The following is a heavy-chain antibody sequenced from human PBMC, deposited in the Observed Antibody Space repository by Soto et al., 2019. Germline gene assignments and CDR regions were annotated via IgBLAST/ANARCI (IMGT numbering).Heavy chain of an antibody. CDR1: GCSIPSSSYY. CDR3: SVLSYCISTSCYAGDYYYYYGMDV. D-gene: IGHD2-2*01. Sequence: SGTLSLTCTVPGCSIPSSSYYWGWIRQHPGKGLEGIGSIYYSGSTYYNPSLKSRVTISVDTSKNQFSLKLSSVTAADTAVYYCSVLSYCISTSCYAGDYYYYYGMDVWGQGTTVT. CDR2: IYYSGST. V-gene: IGHV4-39*01. J-gene: IGHJ6*02.